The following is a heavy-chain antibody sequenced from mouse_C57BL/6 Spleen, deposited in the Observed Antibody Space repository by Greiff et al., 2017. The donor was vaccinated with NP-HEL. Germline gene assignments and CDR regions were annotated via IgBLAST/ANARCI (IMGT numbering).Heavy chain of an antibody. Sequence: EVQLHQSGPELVKPGASVKLSCKASGYTFTDYYMNWVKQSPGKSLEWIGAINPNNGGTSYNQKFKGKATLTVDKSSSTAYMELRSLTSEDSAVYYCARSGYDSAMDYWGQGTSVTVSS. CDR3: ARSGYDSAMDY. V-gene: IGHV1-26*01. CDR1: GYTFTDYY. D-gene: IGHD2-4*01. CDR2: INPNNGGT. J-gene: IGHJ4*01.